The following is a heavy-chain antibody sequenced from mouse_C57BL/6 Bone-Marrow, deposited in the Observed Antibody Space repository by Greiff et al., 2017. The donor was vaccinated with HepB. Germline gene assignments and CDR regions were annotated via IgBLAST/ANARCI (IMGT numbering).Heavy chain of an antibody. CDR2: IYPGSGNT. Sequence: QVQLQQSGAELVRPGASVKLSCKASGYTFTDYYINWVKQRPGQGLEWIARIYPGSGNTYYNEKFKGKATLTAEKSSSTAYMQLSSLTSEDSAVYFCARKTFFDYWGQGTTLTVSS. V-gene: IGHV1-76*01. J-gene: IGHJ2*01. CDR3: ARKTFFDY. CDR1: GYTFTDYY.